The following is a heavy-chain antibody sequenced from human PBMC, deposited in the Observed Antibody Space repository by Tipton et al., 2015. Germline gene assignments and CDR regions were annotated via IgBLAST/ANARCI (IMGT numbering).Heavy chain of an antibody. CDR3: AAHCISTSCYYWFDP. J-gene: IGHJ5*02. CDR1: GGSVSSGTYY. D-gene: IGHD2-2*01. Sequence: TLSLTCTVSGGSVSSGTYYWSWIRQPPGKELEWIGYIQYSGSTNYNPSLKSRVTISVDTSKSQFSLRLSSVTAADTAVYYCAAHCISTSCYYWFDPWGQGTLVTVSS. CDR2: IQYSGST. V-gene: IGHV4-61*01.